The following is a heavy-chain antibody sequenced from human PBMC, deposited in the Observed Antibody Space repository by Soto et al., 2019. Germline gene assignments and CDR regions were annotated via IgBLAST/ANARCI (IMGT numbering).Heavy chain of an antibody. Sequence: ASVKVSCKASGYTFTSHYIHWVRQAPGQGLEWMGIINPSGGDTTFAQKFQGRVTMTRDTSTSTVYMELSSLRSEDTAVYYCARSKGGELLSDRYFDYWGQGTLVTVSS. CDR1: GYTFTSHY. V-gene: IGHV1-46*01. D-gene: IGHD3-10*01. CDR3: ARSKGGELLSDRYFDY. J-gene: IGHJ4*02. CDR2: INPSGGDT.